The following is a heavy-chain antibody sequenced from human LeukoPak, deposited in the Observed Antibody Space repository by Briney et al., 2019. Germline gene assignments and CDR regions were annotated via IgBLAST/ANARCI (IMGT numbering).Heavy chain of an antibody. D-gene: IGHD2-15*01. J-gene: IGHJ3*02. CDR1: GYTFTSYD. V-gene: IGHV1-8*01. Sequence: GASVTVSCKASGYTFTSYDINWVRRAAGQGLEWMGWMNPNSGNTDYAQKFQGRVTMTRNTSISTAYMELSSLISEDTAVYYCARLLGYCSGGSCYDAFDIWGQGRMVTVSS. CDR3: ARLLGYCSGGSCYDAFDI. CDR2: MNPNSGNT.